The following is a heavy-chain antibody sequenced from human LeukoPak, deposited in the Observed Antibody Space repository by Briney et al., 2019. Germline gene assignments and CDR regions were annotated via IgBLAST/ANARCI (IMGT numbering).Heavy chain of an antibody. CDR3: ARDRYSSGWYDGWFDP. CDR2: ISSSSTI. D-gene: IGHD6-19*01. Sequence: PGGSLRLSCAASGFTFSSYSMNWVRQAPGKGLEWVSYISSSSTIYYADSVKGRFTISRDNAKNSLYLQMNSLRAEDTAVYYCARDRYSSGWYDGWFDPWGQGTLVTVSS. CDR1: GFTFSSYS. V-gene: IGHV3-48*04. J-gene: IGHJ5*02.